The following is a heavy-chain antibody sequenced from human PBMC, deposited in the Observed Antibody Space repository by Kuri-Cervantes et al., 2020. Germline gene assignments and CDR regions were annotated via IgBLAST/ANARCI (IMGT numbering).Heavy chain of an antibody. J-gene: IGHJ4*02. CDR2: IKQDGSEK. D-gene: IGHD3-16*01. CDR3: ARGGYALAVCDY. V-gene: IGHV3-7*03. CDR1: GFTFGDYA. Sequence: GGPLRLSCTASGFTFGDYAMSWVRQAPGKGLEWVANIKQDGSEKYYVDSVKGRFTISGDNAKNSLYLQMNSLRAEDTAVYYCARGGYALAVCDYWGQGTLVTVSS.